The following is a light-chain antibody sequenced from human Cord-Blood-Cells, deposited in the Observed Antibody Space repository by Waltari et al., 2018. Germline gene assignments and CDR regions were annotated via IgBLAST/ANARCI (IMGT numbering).Light chain of an antibody. J-gene: IGLJ3*02. CDR3: SSYTSSSTWV. V-gene: IGLV2-14*01. CDR2: YAS. Sequence: QSALTQPASVSGSPGKSITISCTGTSSDVGGYNYVSWYQQPPGKAPKLMIYYASNRPSCVSNRFSGSESGNAASLTFSGLQAEDEADYYCSSYTSSSTWVFGGGTKLTVL. CDR1: SSDVGGYNY.